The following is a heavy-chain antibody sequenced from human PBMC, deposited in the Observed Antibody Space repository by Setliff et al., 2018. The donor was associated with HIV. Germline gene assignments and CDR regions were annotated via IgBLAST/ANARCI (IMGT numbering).Heavy chain of an antibody. CDR1: GFTFSSYA. CDR2: ISSNGGST. J-gene: IGHJ2*01. V-gene: IGHV3-64*02. CDR3: ARGDYGDGLYWYFDL. Sequence: GGSLRLSCAASGFTFSSYAMHWVRQAPGKGLEYVSAISSNGGSTYYADSVKGRFTISRDNSKNTLYLQMGSLRAEDMAVYYCARGDYGDGLYWYFDLWGRGTLVTVSS. D-gene: IGHD4-17*01.